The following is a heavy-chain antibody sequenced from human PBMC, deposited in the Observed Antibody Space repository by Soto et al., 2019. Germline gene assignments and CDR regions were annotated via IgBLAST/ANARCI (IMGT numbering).Heavy chain of an antibody. CDR1: GFTFSSYA. Sequence: EVQLLESGGGLVQPGGSLRLSCAASGFTFSSYAMSWVRQAPGKGLEWVSAISGSGGSTYYADSVKGRFTISRDNSKNTLYLQMNSLRAEDTAVYYCAKDGTWGRIVVGYFDYWGQGTLVTVSS. D-gene: IGHD3-22*01. CDR2: ISGSGGST. V-gene: IGHV3-23*01. CDR3: AKDGTWGRIVVGYFDY. J-gene: IGHJ4*02.